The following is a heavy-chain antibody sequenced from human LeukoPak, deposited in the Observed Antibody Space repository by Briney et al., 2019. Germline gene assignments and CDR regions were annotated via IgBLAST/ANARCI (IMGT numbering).Heavy chain of an antibody. V-gene: IGHV3-66*02. D-gene: IGHD3-22*01. CDR1: GFTVSSNY. Sequence: GGSLRLSCAASGFTVSSNYMSWVRQAPGKGLEWVSVLYSGGSTYYADSVKGRFTISRDNSKHTLYLQMNSLRAEDTAVYYCARADSSGYYGSYYFDYWGQGTLVTVSS. CDR2: LYSGGST. J-gene: IGHJ4*02. CDR3: ARADSSGYYGSYYFDY.